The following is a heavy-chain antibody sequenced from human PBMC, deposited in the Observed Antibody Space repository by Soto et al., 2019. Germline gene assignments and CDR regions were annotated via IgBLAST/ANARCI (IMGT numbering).Heavy chain of an antibody. V-gene: IGHV1-2*02. CDR3: ARERDGRRGYSYGYVWFDP. CDR2: INPNSGGT. J-gene: IGHJ5*02. CDR1: GYTFTGYY. Sequence: ASVKVSCNASGYTFTGYYMHWVRQAPGQGLEWMGWINPNSGGTNYAQKFQGRVTMTRDTSISTAYMELSRLRSDDTAVYYCARERDGRRGYSYGYVWFDPWGQGTLVTVSS. D-gene: IGHD5-18*01.